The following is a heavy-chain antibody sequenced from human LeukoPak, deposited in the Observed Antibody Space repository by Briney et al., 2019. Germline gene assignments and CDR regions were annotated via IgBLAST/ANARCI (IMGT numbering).Heavy chain of an antibody. CDR1: GFTFSSYG. CDR3: ARDLWGTSGYRFDY. J-gene: IGHJ4*02. CDR2: ISSTSGTI. V-gene: IGHV3-48*02. D-gene: IGHD3-22*01. Sequence: GGSLRLPCAASGFTFSSYGMNWVRQAPGQGLEWGSYISSTSGTIYYADSVKGRFTISRGNAKTSLYLQMDSLRDEDTAVYYCARDLWGTSGYRFDYWGQGTLVTVSS.